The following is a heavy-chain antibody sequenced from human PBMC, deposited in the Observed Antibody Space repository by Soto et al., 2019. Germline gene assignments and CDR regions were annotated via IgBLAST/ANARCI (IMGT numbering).Heavy chain of an antibody. CDR3: ARDTYSGYDFGL. CDR2: IPSRGRP. CDR1: GASVAGGSYY. V-gene: IGHV4-30-4*01. J-gene: IGHJ5*02. Sequence: SETLSLTCSVSGASVAGGSYYWSWVRQPPGKGLEWIGYIPSRGRPFYNPSLTSRGTISADTSKNQLSMQLTSVTAADTAVYYCARDTYSGYDFGLWGQGTLVTVSS. D-gene: IGHD5-12*01.